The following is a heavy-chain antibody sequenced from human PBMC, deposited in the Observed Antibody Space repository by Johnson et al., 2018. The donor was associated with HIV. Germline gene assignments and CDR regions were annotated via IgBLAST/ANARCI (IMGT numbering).Heavy chain of an antibody. D-gene: IGHD3-10*01. CDR2: ISYDGSHK. Sequence: QVQLVESGGGVVQPGRSLRLSCAASGFTFSSYAMHWVRQAPGKGLEWVAVISYDGSHKYYADSVKGRFTISRDNSKNTLYLQMNSLRAEDTAVYYCARQYYGSGTDAFDIWGQGTMVTVSS. CDR1: GFTFSSYA. V-gene: IGHV3-30*04. J-gene: IGHJ3*02. CDR3: ARQYYGSGTDAFDI.